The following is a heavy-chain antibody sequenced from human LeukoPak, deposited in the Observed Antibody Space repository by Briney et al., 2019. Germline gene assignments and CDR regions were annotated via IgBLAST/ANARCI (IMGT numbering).Heavy chain of an antibody. D-gene: IGHD3-10*01. CDR1: GASISSYF. CDR3: ARLMYYSDSGSYGMDV. J-gene: IGHJ6*02. Sequence: PSETLSLTGAVSGASISSYFWAWILQPPGKALKWIGYIFYSGSPNYSPSLKSRVTISVDTSKNQLSLKLSSVTAADTATCYCARLMYYSDSGSYGMDVWGQGTTVTVSS. CDR2: IFYSGSP. V-gene: IGHV4-59*08.